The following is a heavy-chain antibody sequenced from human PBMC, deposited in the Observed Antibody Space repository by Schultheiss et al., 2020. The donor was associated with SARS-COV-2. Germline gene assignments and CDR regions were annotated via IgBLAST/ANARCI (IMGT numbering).Heavy chain of an antibody. Sequence: GGSLRLSCAASGFTFSSYWMSWVRQAPGKGLEWVANIKQDGSEKYYVDSVKGRFTISRDNAKKSLSLQMNNLRAEDTAVYYCAREGTYGDLDYWGQGTLVTVSS. CDR1: GFTFSSYW. J-gene: IGHJ4*02. CDR3: AREGTYGDLDY. CDR2: IKQDGSEK. D-gene: IGHD4-17*01. V-gene: IGHV3-7*01.